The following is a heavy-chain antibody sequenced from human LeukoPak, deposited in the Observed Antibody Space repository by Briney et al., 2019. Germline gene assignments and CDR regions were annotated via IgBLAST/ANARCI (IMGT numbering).Heavy chain of an antibody. J-gene: IGHJ3*02. D-gene: IGHD3-10*01. Sequence: ASVKVSCKASGYTLTGYHLYWVRQAPGQGLEWLAWINPHTGGTMYAQKFQGRVTMTRDTSITTAYMDLKSLTSDDTAIYYCARRSSTHAFDIWGQGTMLTVSP. CDR3: ARRSSTHAFDI. CDR1: GYTLTGYH. CDR2: INPHTGGT. V-gene: IGHV1-2*02.